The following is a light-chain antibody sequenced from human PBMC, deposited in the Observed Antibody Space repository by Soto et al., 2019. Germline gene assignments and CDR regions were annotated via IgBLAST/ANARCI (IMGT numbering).Light chain of an antibody. CDR1: QSVSTN. CDR3: QQYNNGWRT. V-gene: IGKV3-15*01. CDR2: GAS. J-gene: IGKJ1*01. Sequence: EIVMAQSPATLSVSPGERVTRSCRTSQSVSTNLAWYQQTPGQAPRLLIYGASTRATLIPARFSGSGSGTEFTLTISSLLSEDFAVYYWQQYNNGWRTVGQVTKVYIK.